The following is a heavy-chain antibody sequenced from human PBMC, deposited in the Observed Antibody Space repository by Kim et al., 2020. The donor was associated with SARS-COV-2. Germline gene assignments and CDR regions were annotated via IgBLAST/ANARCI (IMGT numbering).Heavy chain of an antibody. V-gene: IGHV4-39*07. D-gene: IGHD4-17*01. J-gene: IGHJ6*02. Sequence: YYNPARKSGVTISADTSKNRFSLKLSSVTAADTAVYYCARSTVRYYGMDVWGQGTTVTVSS. CDR3: ARSTVRYYGMDV.